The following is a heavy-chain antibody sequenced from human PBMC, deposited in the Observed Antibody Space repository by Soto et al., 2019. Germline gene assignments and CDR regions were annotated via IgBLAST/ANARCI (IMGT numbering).Heavy chain of an antibody. D-gene: IGHD6-19*01. CDR2: ITGSADRT. CDR1: GFTFSSYA. J-gene: IGHJ4*02. Sequence: ESGGGLLQPGGSLRLSCAASGFTFSSYAMSWVRQAPGKGLEWVSAITGSADRTYCADSVKGRFTISRDNSNNTLYLQMNSLRVEDTAVYYCARRLAVAGMFDYWGQGTLVTVSS. CDR3: ARRLAVAGMFDY. V-gene: IGHV3-23*01.